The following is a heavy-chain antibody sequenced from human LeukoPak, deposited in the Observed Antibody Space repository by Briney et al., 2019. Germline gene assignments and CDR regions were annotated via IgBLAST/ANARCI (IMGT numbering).Heavy chain of an antibody. J-gene: IGHJ4*02. V-gene: IGHV3-15*01. Sequence: GGSLRLSCAASGLPFSDAWMTWVRQAPGKALEWVGRVKSQTDGGTTDYAAPVTGRFTISRDDSKNTLYLQMNSLKTEDTAVYYCTTGIAAAGPRLYWGQGTLVTVSS. D-gene: IGHD6-13*01. CDR2: VKSQTDGGTT. CDR3: TTGIAAAGPRLY. CDR1: GLPFSDAW.